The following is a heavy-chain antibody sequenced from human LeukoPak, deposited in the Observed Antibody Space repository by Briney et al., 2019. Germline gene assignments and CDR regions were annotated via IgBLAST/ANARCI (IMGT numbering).Heavy chain of an antibody. J-gene: IGHJ4*02. CDR2: IYHSGST. Sequence: SETLSLTCTVSGGSISSGGYYWSWIRQPPGKGLEWIGYIYHSGSTYYNPSLKSRVTISVDRSKNQFSLKLSSVTAADTAVYYCARLGRIVGATDYFDYWGQGTLVTVSS. CDR1: GGSISSGGYY. D-gene: IGHD1-26*01. V-gene: IGHV4-30-2*01. CDR3: ARLGRIVGATDYFDY.